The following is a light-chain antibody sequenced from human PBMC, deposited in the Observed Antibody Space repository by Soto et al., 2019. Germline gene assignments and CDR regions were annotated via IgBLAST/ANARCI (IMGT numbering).Light chain of an antibody. Sequence: AIQMTQSPSSLSASVGDRVTITCRASQGSRNDLGWYQQKPVKAPKLLIYAASSLQSGVTSRFSGSGSGTDFTLTISSLQPEDFATYYCLQDYNYPYTFGQGTKLEIK. CDR1: QGSRND. V-gene: IGKV1-6*01. CDR3: LQDYNYPYT. CDR2: AAS. J-gene: IGKJ2*01.